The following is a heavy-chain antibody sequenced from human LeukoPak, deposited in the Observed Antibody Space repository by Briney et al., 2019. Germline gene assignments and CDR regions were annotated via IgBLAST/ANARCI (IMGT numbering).Heavy chain of an antibody. D-gene: IGHD2-21*01. Sequence: GGSLRLSCAASGLTFSNHAMTWVRQSPGRGLEWVSGITGSGGNTYYAESVKGRFTISRDNSRNTLYLQMNSLRAEDTAVYYCAQWSVVVIAQATFDYWGQGTLVTVSS. J-gene: IGHJ4*02. CDR3: AQWSVVVIAQATFDY. V-gene: IGHV3-23*01. CDR1: GLTFSNHA. CDR2: ITGSGGNT.